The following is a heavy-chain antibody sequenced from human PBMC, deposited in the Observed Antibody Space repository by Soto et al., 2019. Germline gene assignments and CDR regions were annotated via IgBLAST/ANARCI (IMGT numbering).Heavy chain of an antibody. CDR1: GFTFSSYG. Sequence: QVQLVESGGGVVQPGRSLRLSCAASGFTFSSYGMHWVRQAPGKGLEWVAVIWYDGSNKYYADSVKGRFTISRDNSKNTLYLQMNSLRAEDTDMYYCARDQGSGSYYGPVGYWGQGTLVTVSS. D-gene: IGHD3-10*01. J-gene: IGHJ4*02. CDR2: IWYDGSNK. CDR3: ARDQGSGSYYGPVGY. V-gene: IGHV3-33*01.